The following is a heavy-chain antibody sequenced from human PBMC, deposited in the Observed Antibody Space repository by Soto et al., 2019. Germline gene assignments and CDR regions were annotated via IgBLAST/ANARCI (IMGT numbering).Heavy chain of an antibody. CDR2: IYHSGTT. D-gene: IGHD2-21*02. V-gene: IGHV4-4*02. CDR3: ARVCGGDCHYGMDV. CDR1: GGSISSNNW. J-gene: IGHJ6*02. Sequence: SETLSLTCAVSGGSISSNNWWSWVRQSPGKGLEWIGEIYHSGTTNYNPSLKSRVTISVDKSKNQFSLKLSSVTAADTAVYYCARVCGGDCHYGMDVWGQGTTVTVSS.